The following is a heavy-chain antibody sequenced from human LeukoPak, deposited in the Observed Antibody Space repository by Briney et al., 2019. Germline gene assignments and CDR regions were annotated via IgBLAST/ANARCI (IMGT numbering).Heavy chain of an antibody. V-gene: IGHV3-23*01. CDR3: AKSPNQYGPYYFDS. J-gene: IGHJ4*02. CDR2: ITGSGDAT. CDR1: GFTFSSYA. Sequence: GGSLRLSCAASGFTFSSYAMSWVRQAPGKGLEWVSVITGSGDATYYADSVKGRFTISRDYSKNTLFLQMNSLRAEDTAVYYCAKSPNQYGPYYFDSWGQGTLVTVSS. D-gene: IGHD1-14*01.